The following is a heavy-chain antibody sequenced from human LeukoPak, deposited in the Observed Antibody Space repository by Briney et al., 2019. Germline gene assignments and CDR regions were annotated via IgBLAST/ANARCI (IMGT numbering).Heavy chain of an antibody. CDR2: FDPEDGET. CDR3: ATLPNTRYYYYYYMDV. CDR1: GYTLTELS. Sequence: ASVKVSCKVSGYTLTELSMHWVRQAPGKGLEWMGGFDPEDGETIYAQKFQGRVTMTEDTSTDTAYMELSSLRSEDTAVYYCATLPNTRYYYYYYMDVWGKGTTVTVSS. V-gene: IGHV1-24*01. D-gene: IGHD2-2*02. J-gene: IGHJ6*03.